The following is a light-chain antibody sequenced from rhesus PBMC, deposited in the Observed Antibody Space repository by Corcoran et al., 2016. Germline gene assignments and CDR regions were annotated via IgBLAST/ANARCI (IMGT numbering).Light chain of an antibody. CDR2: EAS. V-gene: IGKV1S8*01. CDR3: QHYYSLPYS. J-gene: IGKJ2*01. Sequence: DIQMTQSPSSLSASIGDRVTITCRASQDITNDLAWYQQKPGEIPKCVMYEASTLQSGIPSRFSGSGSGTDFPLTISSLQPEDFATYYCQHYYSLPYSFGQGTRVEIK. CDR1: QDITND.